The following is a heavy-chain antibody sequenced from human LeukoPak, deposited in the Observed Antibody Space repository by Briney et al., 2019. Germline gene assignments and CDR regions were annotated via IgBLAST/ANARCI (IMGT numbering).Heavy chain of an antibody. D-gene: IGHD3-22*01. V-gene: IGHV1-24*01. J-gene: IGHJ4*02. Sequence: ASVKVSCKVSGYTLTELSMHWVRQAPGKGLEWVGGFDPEDGETIYAQKFQGRVTMTEDTSTDTAYMELSSLRSEDTAVYYCATVGSSTMIVVVDRFDYWGQGTLVTVSS. CDR1: GYTLTELS. CDR2: FDPEDGET. CDR3: ATVGSSTMIVVVDRFDY.